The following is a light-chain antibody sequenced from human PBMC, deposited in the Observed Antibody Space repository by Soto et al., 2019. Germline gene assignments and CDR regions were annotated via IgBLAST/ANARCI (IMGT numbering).Light chain of an antibody. CDR2: DAS. V-gene: IGKV1-5*01. J-gene: IGKJ4*01. Sequence: DIQMTQSPSTLSASVGDRVAITCRASQSISSWLAWYQQKPGKAPKLLIYDASSLESGVPSRFSGSGSGTEFTLTISSLQPDDFATYYCQQYNSYSPLTFGGGTMVDI. CDR3: QQYNSYSPLT. CDR1: QSISSW.